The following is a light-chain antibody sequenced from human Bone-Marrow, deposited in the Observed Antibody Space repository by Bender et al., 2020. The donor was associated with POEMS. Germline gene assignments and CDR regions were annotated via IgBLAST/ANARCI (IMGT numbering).Light chain of an antibody. J-gene: IGLJ1*01. Sequence: SYELTQPPSVSVSPGQTASVTCSGEKLGDKHVCWYQQRAGQSPVLVIYRDNQRPSGIPDRFTASNSGTTATLTIRGTQPMDEADYYCQACSSSTRFVFGTGTQVTVL. CDR3: QACSSSTRFV. V-gene: IGLV3-1*01. CDR1: KLGDKH. CDR2: RDN.